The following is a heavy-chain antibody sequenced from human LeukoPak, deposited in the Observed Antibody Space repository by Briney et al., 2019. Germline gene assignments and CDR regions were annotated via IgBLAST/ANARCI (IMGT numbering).Heavy chain of an antibody. CDR3: ARNDLRGYSGY. J-gene: IGHJ4*02. CDR2: INAGNGNT. V-gene: IGHV1-3*01. CDR1: GYTFTSYA. Sequence: VASAKVSCKASGYTFTSYAVHWVRQAPGQGLEWMGWINAGNGNTKYSQKFQGRVTITRDTSASTAYMDLSSLRSEDTAVYYCARNDLRGYSGYWGQGTLVTVSS. D-gene: IGHD5-12*01.